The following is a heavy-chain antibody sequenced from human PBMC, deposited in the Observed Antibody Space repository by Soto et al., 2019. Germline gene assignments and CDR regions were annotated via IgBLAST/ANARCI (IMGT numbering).Heavy chain of an antibody. CDR1: GGSFSGYY. CDR2: INHSGST. V-gene: IGHV4-34*01. CDR3: ARCYRGDYEGYNWFDP. J-gene: IGHJ5*02. D-gene: IGHD2-2*02. Sequence: QVQLQQWGAGLLKPSETLSLTCAVYGGSFSGYYWSWIRQPPGKGLEWIGEINHSGSTNYNPSLHRRVTISVDTSKKQLDLKLSSVTAADTALYYCARCYRGDYEGYNWFDPWGERTLLTLSS.